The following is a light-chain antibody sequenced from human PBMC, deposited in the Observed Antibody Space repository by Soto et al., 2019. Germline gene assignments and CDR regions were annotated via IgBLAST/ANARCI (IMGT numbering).Light chain of an antibody. CDR2: EVS. CDR3: CSHAGSSTHVV. V-gene: IGLV2-23*02. J-gene: IGLJ2*01. Sequence: QSVLTQPAYVSGSPGQSITISCTGTSSDIGSYDLVSWYQQHPGKAPKLMIYEVSKRPSGVSNRFSGSKSGNTASLTISGLQAEDEADYYCCSHAGSSTHVVFGGGTKLTVL. CDR1: SSDIGSYDL.